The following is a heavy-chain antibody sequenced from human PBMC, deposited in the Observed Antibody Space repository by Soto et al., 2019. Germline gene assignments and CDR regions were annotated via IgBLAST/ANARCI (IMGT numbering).Heavy chain of an antibody. CDR1: GFTFSSYG. Sequence: EVQLVESGGDLVQPGGSLRLSCAASGFTFSSYGMNWVSQAPGKGMEWVSHISSSTSVIYYADSVKGRFTISRDNAKNSLFLQMNSLRDEDTAVYYCARDRPLGVHTYVCDDWGQGTLVTVSS. CDR3: ARDRPLGVHTYVCDD. CDR2: ISSSTSVI. J-gene: IGHJ4*02. D-gene: IGHD5-18*01. V-gene: IGHV3-48*02.